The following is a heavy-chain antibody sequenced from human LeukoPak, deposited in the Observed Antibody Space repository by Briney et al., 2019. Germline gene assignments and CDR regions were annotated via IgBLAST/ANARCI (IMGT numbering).Heavy chain of an antibody. CDR3: ARGGCPCDY. CDR2: ISETSSYT. Sequence: GGSLRLSCAASTFIFSGYSMNWVRQAPGKGLEWVSYISETSSYTYYADSVKGRFTISRDNAKNSLYLQMNSLRAEDTAVYYCARGGCPCDYWGQGTLVTVSS. D-gene: IGHD6-19*01. CDR1: TFIFSGYS. V-gene: IGHV3-21*01. J-gene: IGHJ4*02.